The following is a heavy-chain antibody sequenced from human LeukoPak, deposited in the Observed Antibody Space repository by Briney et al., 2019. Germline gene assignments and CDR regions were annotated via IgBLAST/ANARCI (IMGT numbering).Heavy chain of an antibody. CDR3: ASSTDIVVVPAAMEGAFDI. D-gene: IGHD2-2*01. Sequence: ASVKVSCKASGYTLTSYYMHWVRQAPGQGLEWMGIIDPSGVSTSYAQNFQGRVTMTRDTSTSTVYMELSSLRSEDSAVYYCASSTDIVVVPAAMEGAFDIWGQGTMVTVSS. CDR1: GYTLTSYY. J-gene: IGHJ3*02. CDR2: IDPSGVST. V-gene: IGHV1-46*01.